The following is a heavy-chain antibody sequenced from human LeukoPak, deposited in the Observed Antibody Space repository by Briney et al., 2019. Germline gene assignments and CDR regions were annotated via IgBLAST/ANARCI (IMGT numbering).Heavy chain of an antibody. V-gene: IGHV4-59*01. J-gene: IGHJ4*02. CDR1: GASITSYY. CDR2: IYHTGNI. CDR3: ARFGSGWWYNDY. Sequence: SETLSLTCAVSGASITSYYWTWIRQPPGKGLEWIGYIYHTGNIKYNPSLNSRVTISIDTSRNQFSLKLSSVTAADTAVYYCARFGSGWWYNDYWGQGTLVTVSS. D-gene: IGHD6-19*01.